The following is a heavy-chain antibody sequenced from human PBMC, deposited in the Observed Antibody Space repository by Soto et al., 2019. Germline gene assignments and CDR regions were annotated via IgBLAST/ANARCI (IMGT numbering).Heavy chain of an antibody. CDR3: ARVTYRDGYNYNWFDP. D-gene: IGHD5-12*01. J-gene: IGHJ5*02. Sequence: QVQLVQSGAEVKKPGSSVKVSCKACGGTFSSYAISWVRQAPGQGLEWMGGIIPIFGTANYAQKFQGRVTITADESTSTAYMELSSLRSEDTAVYYCARVTYRDGYNYNWFDPWGQGTLVTVSS. V-gene: IGHV1-69*01. CDR2: IIPIFGTA. CDR1: GGTFSSYA.